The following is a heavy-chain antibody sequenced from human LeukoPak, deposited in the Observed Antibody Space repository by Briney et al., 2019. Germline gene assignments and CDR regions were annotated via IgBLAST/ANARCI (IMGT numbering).Heavy chain of an antibody. J-gene: IGHJ4*02. CDR1: GFIFDDYA. Sequence: HPGGSLRLSCAVSGFIFDDYAMHWVRQAPGKGLEWVSGINWNSGSLGYADSVKGRFTISRDNAKNSLYLQMNSLRAEDTALYYCAKDKSEQWLVRGPSDYWGQGTLVTVSS. D-gene: IGHD6-19*01. CDR2: INWNSGSL. V-gene: IGHV3-9*01. CDR3: AKDKSEQWLVRGPSDY.